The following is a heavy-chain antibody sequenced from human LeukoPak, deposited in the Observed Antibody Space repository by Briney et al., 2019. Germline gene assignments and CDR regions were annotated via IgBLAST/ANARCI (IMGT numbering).Heavy chain of an antibody. Sequence: PSQTLSLTCTVSGGSISSGSYYWSWIRQPAGKGLEWIGRIYTSGSTNYNPSLKSRVTISVDTSKNQFSLKLSSVTAADTAVYYCARDMARGVIGDAFDIWGQGTMVTVSS. D-gene: IGHD3-10*01. CDR2: IYTSGST. CDR1: GGSISSGSYY. CDR3: ARDMARGVIGDAFDI. J-gene: IGHJ3*02. V-gene: IGHV4-61*02.